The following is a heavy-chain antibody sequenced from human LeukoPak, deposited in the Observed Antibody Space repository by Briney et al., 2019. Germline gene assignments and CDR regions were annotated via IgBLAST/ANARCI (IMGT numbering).Heavy chain of an antibody. CDR2: IWYDGSNK. Sequence: PGRSLRLSCAASGFTFSSYGMHWVRQAPGKGLEWVAAIWYDGSNKYYADSVKGRFTISRDNSKNTLYLQMNSLRAEDTAVYYCARDLVGATIGILDYWGQGTLVTVSS. V-gene: IGHV3-33*01. CDR1: GFTFSSYG. J-gene: IGHJ4*02. CDR3: ARDLVGATIGILDY. D-gene: IGHD1-26*01.